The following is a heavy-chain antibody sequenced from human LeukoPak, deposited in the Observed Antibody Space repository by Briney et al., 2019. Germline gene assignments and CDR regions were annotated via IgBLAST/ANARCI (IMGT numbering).Heavy chain of an antibody. V-gene: IGHV4-34*01. Sequence: SSETLSLTCAVYGGSFSGYSWSWIRQPPGKGLEWIGEINHSGSTNYNPSLKSRVTISVDTSKNLFSLKLSSVTAADTAVYYCARGLMGSGSYYNPTKYYYYGMDVWGQGTTVTVSS. J-gene: IGHJ6*02. CDR2: INHSGST. CDR1: GGSFSGYS. CDR3: ARGLMGSGSYYNPTKYYYYGMDV. D-gene: IGHD3-10*01.